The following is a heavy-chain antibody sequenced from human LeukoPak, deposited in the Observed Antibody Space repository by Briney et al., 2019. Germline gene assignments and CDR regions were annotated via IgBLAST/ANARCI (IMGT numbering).Heavy chain of an antibody. Sequence: SETLSLTCSVSGGSINTNRYYWGWIRQPPGKGLEWIGSIYYSGSTYYNPSLKSRVTISVDTSKNQFSLKLSSVTAADTAVYYCARAYCGGDCYDTYYFDYWGQGTLVTVSS. CDR3: ARAYCGGDCYDTYYFDY. CDR1: GGSINTNRYY. J-gene: IGHJ4*02. CDR2: IYYSGST. D-gene: IGHD2-21*02. V-gene: IGHV4-39*07.